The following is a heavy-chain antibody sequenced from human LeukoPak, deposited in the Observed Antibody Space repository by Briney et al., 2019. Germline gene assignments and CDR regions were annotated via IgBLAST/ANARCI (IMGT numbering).Heavy chain of an antibody. CDR2: ISSSSNYI. Sequence: GGSLRLSCAASGFTFSSYSMNWVRQAPGKGLEWVSSISSSSNYIYYADSVKGRFTISRDNAKNSLFLQMNSLRAEDTAVYYCARDGVHDPPFDYWGQGTLVTVFS. CDR1: GFTFSSYS. V-gene: IGHV3-21*01. CDR3: ARDGVHDPPFDY. J-gene: IGHJ4*02. D-gene: IGHD1-1*01.